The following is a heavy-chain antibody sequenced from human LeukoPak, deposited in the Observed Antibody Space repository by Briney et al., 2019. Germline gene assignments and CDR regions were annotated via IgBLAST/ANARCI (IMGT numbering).Heavy chain of an antibody. V-gene: IGHV4-59*08. J-gene: IGHJ3*02. CDR1: GGSISSYY. CDR2: IYYSGST. CDR3: ARRDIAGAFDI. D-gene: IGHD2-15*01. Sequence: PSETLSLTCTVSGGSISSYYWSWIRQPPGKGLELIGYIYYSGSTNYNPSLKSRVTISVDTSKNQFSLKLSSVTAADTAVYYCARRDIAGAFDIWGQGTMVTVSS.